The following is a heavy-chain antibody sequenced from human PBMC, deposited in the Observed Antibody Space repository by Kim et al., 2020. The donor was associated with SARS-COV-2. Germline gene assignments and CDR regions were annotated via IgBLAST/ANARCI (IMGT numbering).Heavy chain of an antibody. V-gene: IGHV3-33*01. CDR3: ARDEAFIVVVPVATHYPEGYGMDV. J-gene: IGHJ6*02. D-gene: IGHD2-2*01. CDR2: IWYDGSNK. CDR1: GFTFSSYG. Sequence: GGSLRLSCAASGFTFSSYGMHWVRQAPGKGLEWVAVIWYDGSNKYYADSVKGRFTISRDNSKNTLYLQMNSLRAEDTAVYYCARDEAFIVVVPVATHYPEGYGMDVWGQGTTFTVSS.